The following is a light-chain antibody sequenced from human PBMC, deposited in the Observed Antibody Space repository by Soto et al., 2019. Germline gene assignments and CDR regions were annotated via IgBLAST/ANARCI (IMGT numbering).Light chain of an antibody. CDR2: GAS. J-gene: IGKJ4*01. CDR1: QSVSGNY. CDR3: HQYGLSPLPGTAPLP. V-gene: IGKV3-20*01. Sequence: ENVLTQSPGTLSLSPGQRATLSCRASQSVSGNYLAWYQQKPGQAPRLLVYGASSRATGIPDRFSGSGSGTDFTLTISRLEPEDCAVYYCHQYGLSPLPGTAPLPFGGGTKVEIK.